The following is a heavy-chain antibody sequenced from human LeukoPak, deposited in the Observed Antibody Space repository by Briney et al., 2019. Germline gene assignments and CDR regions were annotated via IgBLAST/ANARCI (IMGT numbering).Heavy chain of an antibody. V-gene: IGHV1-3*03. J-gene: IGHJ5*02. D-gene: IGHD3-9*01. CDR3: ARGELRYFDWLSYNWFDP. CDR1: GYTFTSYA. Sequence: ASVKVSCKASGYTFTSYAMHWVRQAPGQRLEWMGWINAGNGNTKYSQEFQGRVTITRDTSASTAYMELSSLRSEDMAVYYCARGELRYFDWLSYNWFDPWGQGTLVTVSS. CDR2: INAGNGNT.